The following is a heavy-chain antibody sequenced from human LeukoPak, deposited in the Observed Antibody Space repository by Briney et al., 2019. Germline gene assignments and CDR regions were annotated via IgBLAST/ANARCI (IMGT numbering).Heavy chain of an antibody. Sequence: PGGSLRLSCAVSGFTFSSYEMNWVRQAPGKGLEWVSYISSSGSTIYYADSVKGRFTISRDNAKNSLYLQMNSLRAEDTAVYYCARDYGNDAFDIWGQGTMVTVSS. V-gene: IGHV3-48*03. CDR1: GFTFSSYE. CDR2: ISSSGSTI. J-gene: IGHJ3*02. CDR3: ARDYGNDAFDI. D-gene: IGHD4-17*01.